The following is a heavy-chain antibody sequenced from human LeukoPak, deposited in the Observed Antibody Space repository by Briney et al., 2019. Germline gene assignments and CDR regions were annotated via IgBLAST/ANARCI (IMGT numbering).Heavy chain of an antibody. Sequence: SETLSLTRTVSGGSFSSGGYCWSWIRQHPGKGLEWIGYIYYSGSTYYNPSLKSRVTMSIDTSKNQFSLKVSSVTAADTAVYYCARDKRGVHDYWGQGTLVTVSS. CDR2: IYYSGST. D-gene: IGHD3-3*01. CDR3: ARDKRGVHDY. V-gene: IGHV4-31*03. J-gene: IGHJ4*02. CDR1: GGSFSSGGYC.